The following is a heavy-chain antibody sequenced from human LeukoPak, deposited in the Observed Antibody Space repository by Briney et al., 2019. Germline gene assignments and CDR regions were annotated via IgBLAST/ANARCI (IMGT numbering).Heavy chain of an antibody. J-gene: IGHJ4*02. Sequence: GGSLRLSCAASGFTFSSYAMSWVRQAPGKGLEWVSAISGSGGSTYYADSVKGRFTISRDNSKNTLYLQMNSLRAEDTAVYYCAKCPGRYYGSGSYYNKNYYFDYWGQGPLVTVSS. CDR1: GFTFSSYA. V-gene: IGHV3-23*01. D-gene: IGHD3-10*01. CDR2: ISGSGGST. CDR3: AKCPGRYYGSGSYYNKNYYFDY.